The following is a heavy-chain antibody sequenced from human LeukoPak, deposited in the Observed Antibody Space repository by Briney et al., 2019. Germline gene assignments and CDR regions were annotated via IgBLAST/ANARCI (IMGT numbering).Heavy chain of an antibody. CDR3: ARGRDYDSSGYSPDDAFDI. J-gene: IGHJ3*02. CDR1: GFTFSGYD. Sequence: GGSLRLSCAASGFTFSGYDMHWVRQATGKGLEWVSAIGTAGDTYYPGSVKGRFTISRENAKNSLYLQMNSLRAGDTAVYYCARGRDYDSSGYSPDDAFDIWGQGTMVTVSS. CDR2: IGTAGDT. V-gene: IGHV3-13*01. D-gene: IGHD3-22*01.